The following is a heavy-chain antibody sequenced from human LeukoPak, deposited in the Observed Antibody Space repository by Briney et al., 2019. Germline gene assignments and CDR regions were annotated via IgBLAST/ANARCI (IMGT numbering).Heavy chain of an antibody. CDR1: GFTFSSYF. CDR2: ISGNGGTT. CDR3: ARGGSYLSAFDT. D-gene: IGHD1-26*01. Sequence: GGSLRLSCAASGFTFSSYFMHWVRQAPGKRLEYVSAISGNGGTTHYANSVKGRFTISRDNSKNTLYLQMGSLRAEDMAVYYCARGGSYLSAFDTWGQGTMVTVSS. J-gene: IGHJ3*02. V-gene: IGHV3-64*01.